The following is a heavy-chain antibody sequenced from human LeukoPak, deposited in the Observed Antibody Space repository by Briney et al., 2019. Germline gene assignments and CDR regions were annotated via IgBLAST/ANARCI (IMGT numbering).Heavy chain of an antibody. D-gene: IGHD6-6*01. Sequence: ASVKVSCKASVYTFTGYYMHWVRQAPGQGLEWMGWINPNSGGTNYAQKFQGRVTMTRDTSISTAYMELSRLRSDDTAVYYCARDLRQLAIRYYFDYWGQGTLVTVSS. CDR2: INPNSGGT. CDR3: ARDLRQLAIRYYFDY. CDR1: VYTFTGYY. V-gene: IGHV1-2*02. J-gene: IGHJ4*02.